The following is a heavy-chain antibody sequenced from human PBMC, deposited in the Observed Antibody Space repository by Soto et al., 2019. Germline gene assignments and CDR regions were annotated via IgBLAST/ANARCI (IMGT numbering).Heavy chain of an antibody. CDR1: GGSISSYY. Sequence: PSETLSLTCTVSGGSISSYYWSWIRQPPGKGLEWIGYIYYSVNTNYNPSLKSRVTISLDTSKNQFSLKLDSVTAADTAVYYCARLGGYYQALDSWGQGTLVTVSS. D-gene: IGHD3-22*01. V-gene: IGHV4-59*08. CDR3: ARLGGYYQALDS. J-gene: IGHJ4*02. CDR2: IYYSVNT.